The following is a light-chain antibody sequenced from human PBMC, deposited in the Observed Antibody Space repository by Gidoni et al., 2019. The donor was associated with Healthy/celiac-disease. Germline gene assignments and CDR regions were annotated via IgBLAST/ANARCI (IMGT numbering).Light chain of an antibody. J-gene: IGLJ2*01. CDR3: QSADSSGTLLV. Sequence: SYELTQPPSVSVSPGQTARITCSGDALPKQYAYWYQQKPGQAPGLVIYKDSERPSGIPERFSGSSSGTTVTLTISGVQAEDEADYYCQSADSSGTLLVFGGGTKLPVL. CDR2: KDS. CDR1: ALPKQY. V-gene: IGLV3-25*03.